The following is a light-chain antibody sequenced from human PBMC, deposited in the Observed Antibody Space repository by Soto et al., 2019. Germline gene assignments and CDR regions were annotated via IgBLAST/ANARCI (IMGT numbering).Light chain of an antibody. Sequence: EIVLTQSPDTLYLSPGESATLSCRASQSVSSSYLAWYQQKPGRAPRLLIYSASNRATGIPDRFSGSGSGTDFTLTISRLEPEDFAVFYCQQYDDSITFGQGTRLEIE. V-gene: IGKV3-20*01. CDR2: SAS. J-gene: IGKJ5*01. CDR3: QQYDDSIT. CDR1: QSVSSSY.